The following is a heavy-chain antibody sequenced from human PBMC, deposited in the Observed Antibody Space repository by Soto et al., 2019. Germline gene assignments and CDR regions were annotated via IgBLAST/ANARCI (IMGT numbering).Heavy chain of an antibody. V-gene: IGHV4-31*03. Sequence: SEPLSLTCTVSGGSISSGGYYWSWIRQHPGKGLEWLGYIYYSGSTYYNPSLKSRVTISVDTSKNQFSLKLSSVTAPDTAVYYCARDPYYGSGSYYNVHPQPPDYWGQGTLVTVSS. D-gene: IGHD3-10*01. J-gene: IGHJ4*02. CDR1: GGSISSGGYY. CDR2: IYYSGST. CDR3: ARDPYYGSGSYYNVHPQPPDY.